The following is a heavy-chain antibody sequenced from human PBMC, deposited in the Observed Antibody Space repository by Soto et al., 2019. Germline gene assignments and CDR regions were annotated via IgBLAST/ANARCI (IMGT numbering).Heavy chain of an antibody. J-gene: IGHJ6*02. CDR3: ATSGLCSSTSCQMASYYYGMDV. D-gene: IGHD2-2*01. CDR2: FDPEDGET. V-gene: IGHV1-24*01. CDR1: GYTLTELS. Sequence: ASVKVSCKVSGYTLTELSMHWVRQAPGKGLEWMGGFDPEDGETIYAQKFQGRVTMTEDTSTDTAYMELSSLRSEDTAVYYCATSGLCSSTSCQMASYYYGMDVWGQGTTVTVSS.